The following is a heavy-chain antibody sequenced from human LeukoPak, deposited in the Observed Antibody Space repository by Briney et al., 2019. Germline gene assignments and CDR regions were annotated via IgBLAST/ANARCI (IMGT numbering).Heavy chain of an antibody. CDR1: GFTFSDYY. Sequence: PGGSLRLSCAASGFTFSDYYMSWIRQAPGKGLEWVGRIKSKTDGGTTDYAAPVKGRFTISRDDSKNTLYLQMNSLKTEDTAVYYCTTWIGYSYGKKYYYYMDVWGKGTTVTISS. CDR2: IKSKTDGGTT. D-gene: IGHD5-18*01. CDR3: TTWIGYSYGKKYYYYMDV. J-gene: IGHJ6*03. V-gene: IGHV3-15*01.